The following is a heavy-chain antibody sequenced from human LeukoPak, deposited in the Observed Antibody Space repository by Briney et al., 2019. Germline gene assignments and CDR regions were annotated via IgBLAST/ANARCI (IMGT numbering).Heavy chain of an antibody. CDR1: GFTFSSYA. CDR3: AREAVAAATFDY. J-gene: IGHJ4*02. Sequence: GGSLRLTCAAPGFTFSSYAMHWVRQAPGKGLEWVAVISYDGSNKYYADSVKGRFTISRDNSKNTLYLQMNSLRAEDTAVYYCAREAVAAATFDYWGQGTLVTVSS. D-gene: IGHD6-13*01. CDR2: ISYDGSNK. V-gene: IGHV3-30-3*01.